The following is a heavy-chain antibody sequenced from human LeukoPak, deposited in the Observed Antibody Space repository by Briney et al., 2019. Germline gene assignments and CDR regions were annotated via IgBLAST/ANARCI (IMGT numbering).Heavy chain of an antibody. D-gene: IGHD1-26*01. CDR1: GFTVSSNY. V-gene: IGHV3-53*01. Sequence: PGGSLRLSCAVSGFTVSSNYMSWVRQPPGKGLEWVSVIYSGGSTYYADSVKGRFTISRDNSKNTLYLQMNSLRAEDTAVYYCAKDGGSYFGSYYYYGMDVWGQGTTVTVSS. CDR3: AKDGGSYFGSYYYYGMDV. CDR2: IYSGGST. J-gene: IGHJ6*02.